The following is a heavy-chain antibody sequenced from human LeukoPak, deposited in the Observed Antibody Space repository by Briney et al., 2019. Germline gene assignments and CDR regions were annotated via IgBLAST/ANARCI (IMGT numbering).Heavy chain of an antibody. CDR2: MNPNSGNT. CDR1: GYTFTGYD. J-gene: IGHJ4*02. Sequence: ASVKVSCKASGYTFTGYDINWVRQATGQGLEWMGWMNPNSGNTGYAQKFQGRVTMTRNTSISTAYMELSSLRSEDTAAYYCARGKRYSGYDLMDWGQGTLVTVSS. CDR3: ARGKRYSGYDLMD. D-gene: IGHD5-12*01. V-gene: IGHV1-8*01.